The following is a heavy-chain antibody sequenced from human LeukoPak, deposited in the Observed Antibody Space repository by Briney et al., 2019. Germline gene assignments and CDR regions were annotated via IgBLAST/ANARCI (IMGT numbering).Heavy chain of an antibody. CDR2: ISSSGSTI. CDR3: ARDRSMDSSGYYSLGY. Sequence: GGSLRLSCAASGFTFSDYYMSWIRQAPGKGLEWVSYISSSGSTIYYADSVKGRFTISRDNAKNSLYLQMNSLRAEDTAVYYCARDRSMDSSGYYSLGYWGQGTLVTVSS. CDR1: GFTFSDYY. V-gene: IGHV3-11*04. D-gene: IGHD3-22*01. J-gene: IGHJ4*02.